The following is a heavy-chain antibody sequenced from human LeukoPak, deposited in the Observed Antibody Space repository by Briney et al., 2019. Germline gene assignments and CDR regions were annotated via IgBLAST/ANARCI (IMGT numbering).Heavy chain of an antibody. CDR2: INSDGSST. J-gene: IGHJ4*02. D-gene: IGHD2-21*01. Sequence: GSLSLSYAASGFTFSSDWMHWVRQAPGEGLGWVSSINSDGSSTSYADYAKGRFTISRDHAKNTFYLQMNSLRAEDTAVYYCANLWIAYWGQGTLVTASS. V-gene: IGHV3-74*01. CDR1: GFTFSSDW. CDR3: ANLWIAY.